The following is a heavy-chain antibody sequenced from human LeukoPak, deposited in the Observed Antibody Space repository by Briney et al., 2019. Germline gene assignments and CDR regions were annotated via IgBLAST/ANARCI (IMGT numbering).Heavy chain of an antibody. CDR3: ARARVRSSGWPGMYYYYYGMDV. J-gene: IGHJ6*02. CDR2: INPNSGGT. V-gene: IGHV1-2*02. D-gene: IGHD6-19*01. CDR1: GYTFTGYY. Sequence: ASVKVSCKASGYTFTGYYMHWVRQAPGQGLEWMGWINPNSGGTNYAQKFQGRVTMTRDTSISTAYMELSRLRSYDTAVYYCARARVRSSGWPGMYYYYYGMDVWGQGTTVTVSS.